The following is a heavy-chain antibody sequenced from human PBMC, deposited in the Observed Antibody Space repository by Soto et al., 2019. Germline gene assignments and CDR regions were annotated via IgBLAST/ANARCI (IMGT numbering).Heavy chain of an antibody. Sequence: QVQLVQSGAEVKKPGSSVKVSCKASGGTFSSYAISWVRQAPGQGLEWMGGIIPIFGTANYAQKFQGRVTITADESTSTAYVELSSLRADVTAVYYCARSPTTVVTPDWYFDLWGRGTLVTVSS. J-gene: IGHJ2*01. CDR3: ARSPTTVVTPDWYFDL. CDR1: GGTFSSYA. V-gene: IGHV1-69*01. CDR2: IIPIFGTA. D-gene: IGHD4-17*01.